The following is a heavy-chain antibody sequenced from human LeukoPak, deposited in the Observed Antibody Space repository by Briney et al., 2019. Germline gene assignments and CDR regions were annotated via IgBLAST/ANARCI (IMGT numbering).Heavy chain of an antibody. CDR3: AKDLISSGYSYYFDS. CDR1: GFTFSDYG. J-gene: IGHJ4*02. CDR2: IRFDVSQK. V-gene: IGHV3-30*02. Sequence: GGSLRLSCAASGFTFSDYGMHWVRQAPGKGLGWVAFIRFDVSQKYYADSVKGRFTISRDNSKNTLYLQMNSLRAEDTAVYYCAKDLISSGYSYYFDSWGQGTLVTVSS. D-gene: IGHD6-19*01.